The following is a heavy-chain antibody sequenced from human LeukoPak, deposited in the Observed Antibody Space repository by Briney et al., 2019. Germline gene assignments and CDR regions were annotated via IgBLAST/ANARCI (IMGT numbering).Heavy chain of an antibody. CDR2: ISYDGSNK. J-gene: IGHJ4*02. CDR1: GFTFSSYA. V-gene: IGHV3-30-3*01. Sequence: GGSLRLSCAASGFTFSSYAMHWVRQAPGKGLEWVAVISYDGSNKYYADSVKGRFTISRANSKNTLYLQMNSLRAEDTAVYYCAKGSGDITMIVVGNDFDYWGQGTLVTVSS. CDR3: AKGSGDITMIVVGNDFDY. D-gene: IGHD3-22*01.